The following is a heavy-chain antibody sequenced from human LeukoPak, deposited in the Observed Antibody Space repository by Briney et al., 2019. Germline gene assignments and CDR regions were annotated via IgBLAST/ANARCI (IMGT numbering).Heavy chain of an antibody. J-gene: IGHJ3*02. CDR2: IYYSGST. V-gene: IGHV4-39*01. D-gene: IGHD7-27*01. Sequence: SETLSLTCTVSGGSISSSSYYWGWIRQPPGKGLEWIGSIYYSGSTYYNPSLKSRVTISVDTSKNQFSLKLSSVTAADTAVYYCARHDWGSLAFDIWGQGTMVTVSS. CDR1: GGSISSSSYY. CDR3: ARHDWGSLAFDI.